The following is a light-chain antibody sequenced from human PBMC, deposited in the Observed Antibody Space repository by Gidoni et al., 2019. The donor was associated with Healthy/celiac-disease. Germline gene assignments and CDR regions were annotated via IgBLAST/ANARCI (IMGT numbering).Light chain of an antibody. V-gene: IGLV1-40*01. CDR1: SSNIGAGYD. Sequence: GAPGQRVTISCTGSSSNIGAGYDVHWYQQLPGTAPKLLIYGNSNRPSRVPDRFSGSKSGTSASLAITGLQAEDEADYYCQSYDSSLSGSRVFGGGTKLTVL. CDR2: GNS. CDR3: QSYDSSLSGSRV. J-gene: IGLJ3*02.